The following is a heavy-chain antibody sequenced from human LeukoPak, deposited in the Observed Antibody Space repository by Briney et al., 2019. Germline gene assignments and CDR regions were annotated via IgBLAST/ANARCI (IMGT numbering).Heavy chain of an antibody. V-gene: IGHV3-48*01. Sequence: PGGSLRLSCSASGFTFSTFSLNWVRQAPGKGLEWLSYIRSSSSIADSVKGRFTISRDNVKNSLYLQMNSLRAEDTAVYYCVRDLAYAFDIWGQGTMVTVSS. J-gene: IGHJ3*02. CDR3: VRDLAYAFDI. CDR2: IRSSSS. CDR1: GFTFSTFS.